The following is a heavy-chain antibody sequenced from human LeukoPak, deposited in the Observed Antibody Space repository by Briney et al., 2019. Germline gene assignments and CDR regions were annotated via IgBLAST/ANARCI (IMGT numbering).Heavy chain of an antibody. Sequence: PGGSLRLSCAASGFSFSSYWMHWVRQAPGKGLVWVSGIDGDGSGISYADSVKGRFTVSRDNARNTLYLQMNSLRDEDTAVYYCARGIAPNEWGQGTLVTVSS. D-gene: IGHD6-13*01. V-gene: IGHV3-74*01. J-gene: IGHJ4*02. CDR3: ARGIAPNE. CDR2: IDGDGSGI. CDR1: GFSFSSYW.